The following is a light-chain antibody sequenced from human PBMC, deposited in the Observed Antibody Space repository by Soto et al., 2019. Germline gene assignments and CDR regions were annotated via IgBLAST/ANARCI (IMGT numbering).Light chain of an antibody. CDR1: QTILYTSNNKNY. CDR2: WAS. V-gene: IGKV4-1*01. Sequence: DIVMTQSPDCLAVSLGERATINCKSSQTILYTSNNKNYLAWYQQKPGQPLKLLIYWASTRESGVPDRFSGSGSGTDFTLTISSLQAEDVAVYYCQQFRSSPWTFGQGTKVDIK. J-gene: IGKJ1*01. CDR3: QQFRSSPWT.